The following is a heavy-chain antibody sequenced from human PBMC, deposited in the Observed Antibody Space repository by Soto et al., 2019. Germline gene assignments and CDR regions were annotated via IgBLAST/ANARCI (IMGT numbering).Heavy chain of an antibody. CDR3: ARDGGRHSGGSDY. Sequence: QVQLVQSGAEVQKPGSSVKVSCKASGGTFSSYSINWVRQAPGQGLEWMGEIIPIFGTANYAQKFQGRVTNTADESTSTAYMELSSLRSEDTAVYYCARDGGRHSGGSDYWGQGTLVTVSS. J-gene: IGHJ4*02. V-gene: IGHV1-69*01. D-gene: IGHD1-26*01. CDR1: GGTFSSYS. CDR2: IIPIFGTA.